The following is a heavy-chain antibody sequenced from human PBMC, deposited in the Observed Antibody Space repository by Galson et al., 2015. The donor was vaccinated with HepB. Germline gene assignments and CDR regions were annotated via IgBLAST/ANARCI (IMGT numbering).Heavy chain of an antibody. CDR1: GFTFSNYA. D-gene: IGHD6-19*01. CDR2: ISDSGDST. CDR3: AKDAAPGSGSRYFDD. J-gene: IGHJ4*02. Sequence: SLRLSCAASGFTFSNYAITWVRQAPGQGLEWVSAISDSGDSTYYADSVRGRFTISRDNSKNTLCLQMNGLTADDTAVYFCAKDAAPGSGSRYFDDWGQGTLVTVSS. V-gene: IGHV3-23*01.